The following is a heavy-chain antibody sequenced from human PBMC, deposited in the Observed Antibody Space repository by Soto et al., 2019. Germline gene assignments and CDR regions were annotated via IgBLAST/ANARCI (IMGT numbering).Heavy chain of an antibody. V-gene: IGHV1-3*01. CDR1: GYTLTRYS. CDR3: AILGTYYFDNSDNYFDF. J-gene: IGHJ4*02. CDR2: INAGNGNT. D-gene: IGHD3-22*01. Sequence: ASVKVSCKASGYTLTRYSIHWVRQAPGRRLEWMGWINAGNGNTKFSQKFQGRVTITRDTSASTAYMELRGLRSEDTAVYYCAILGTYYFDNSDNYFDFWGQGTLVTVSS.